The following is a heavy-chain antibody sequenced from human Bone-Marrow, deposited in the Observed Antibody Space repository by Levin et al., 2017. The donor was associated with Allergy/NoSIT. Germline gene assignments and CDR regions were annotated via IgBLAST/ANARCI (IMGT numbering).Heavy chain of an antibody. CDR3: AGYTAKDY. CDR2: IYSGGST. D-gene: IGHD5-18*01. CDR1: GFTVGNNY. V-gene: IGHV3-53*01. J-gene: IGHJ4*02. Sequence: GESLKISCVASGFTVGNNYMSWVRQAPGKGLEWVSVIYSGGSTYYDPSFPFLFTFSRDSSKNILFLQMNSLTAEDTAVYYCAGYTAKDYWGRGTLVTVSS.